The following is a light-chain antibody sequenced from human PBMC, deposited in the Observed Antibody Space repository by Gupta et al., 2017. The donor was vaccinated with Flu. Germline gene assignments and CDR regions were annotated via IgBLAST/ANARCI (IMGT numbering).Light chain of an antibody. CDR2: EVS. Sequence: QSALTQPASVSGSPGQSVNISCTGTSTDIGKFYLVSWYQQHPGKAPKLIIYEVSQRPSGVSDRFSGSKSATTAFLAISGLQTEDEAQYFCCSYAPSGYFVDWVFGGGTKVTVL. J-gene: IGLJ3*02. CDR3: CSYAPSGYFVDWV. CDR1: STDIGKFYL. V-gene: IGLV2-23*02.